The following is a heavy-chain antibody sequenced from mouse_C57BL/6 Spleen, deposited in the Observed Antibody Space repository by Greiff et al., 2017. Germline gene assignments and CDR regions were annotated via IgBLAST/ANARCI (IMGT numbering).Heavy chain of an antibody. CDR1: GFTFSDAW. CDR2: IRNKANNHAT. V-gene: IGHV6-6*01. Sequence: EVMLVESGGGLVQPGGSMKLSCAASGFTFSDAWMDWVRQSPEKGLEWVAEIRNKANNHATYYAESVKGRFTISRDDSKSSVYLQMNSLRAEDTGIYYCTRGGGRSIYWYFDVWGTGTTVTVSS. CDR3: TRGGGRSIYWYFDV. D-gene: IGHD1-1*01. J-gene: IGHJ1*03.